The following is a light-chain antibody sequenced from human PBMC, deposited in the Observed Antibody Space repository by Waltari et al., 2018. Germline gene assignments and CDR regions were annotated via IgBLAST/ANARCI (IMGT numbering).Light chain of an antibody. V-gene: IGLV2-14*03. J-gene: IGLJ2*01. CDR3: SSYISSSVPVV. CDR1: SSDVGGHNY. CDR2: DVS. Sequence: QSALTQPASVSGSPGHSITISCTGTSSDVGGHNYISCYQQHRGKAPKVMIYDVSNRPSGVSNRFSGSKSGNTASLTISGVQVEDEADYYCSSYISSSVPVVFGGGTKLTVI.